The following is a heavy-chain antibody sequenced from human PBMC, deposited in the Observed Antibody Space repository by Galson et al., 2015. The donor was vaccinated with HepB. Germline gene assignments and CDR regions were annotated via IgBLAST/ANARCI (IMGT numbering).Heavy chain of an antibody. CDR3: ARDGGYYDYVWGSYRHDAFDI. V-gene: IGHV3-21*01. Sequence: SLRLSCAASGFTFSSYSMNWVRQAPGKGLEWVSSISSSSSYIYYADSVRGRFTISRDNAKNSLYLQMNSLRAEDTAAYYCARDGGYYDYVWGSYRHDAFDIWGQGTMVTVSS. CDR1: GFTFSSYS. CDR2: ISSSSSYI. J-gene: IGHJ3*02. D-gene: IGHD3-16*02.